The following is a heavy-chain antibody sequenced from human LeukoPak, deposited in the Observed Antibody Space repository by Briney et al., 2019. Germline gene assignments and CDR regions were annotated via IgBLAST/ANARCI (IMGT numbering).Heavy chain of an antibody. CDR3: ARRTGSSASAFDI. V-gene: IGHV4-39*01. CDR1: GGSISSISNY. D-gene: IGHD2-15*01. J-gene: IGHJ3*02. Sequence: SETLSLTCTISGGSISSISNYWGWIRQPPGKGLEWIGSIYYRGITYHNPSLKSRVNISIDTSKNQFSLKLSSVTAAVTAVYSCARRTGSSASAFDIWGQGTMVTVSS. CDR2: IYYRGIT.